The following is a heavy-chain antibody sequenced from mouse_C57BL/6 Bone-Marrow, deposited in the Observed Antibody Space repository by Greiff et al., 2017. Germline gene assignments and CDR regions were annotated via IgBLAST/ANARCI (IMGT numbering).Heavy chain of an antibody. CDR2: IDPSDSYN. CDR3: ARTGTRRYFDV. CDR1: GYTFTSYW. D-gene: IGHD4-1*01. J-gene: IGHJ1*03. V-gene: IGHV1-69*01. Sequence: QVQLQQPGAELVMPGASVKLSCKASGYTFTSYWMHWVKQRPGQGLEWIGEIDPSDSYNNYNQKFKGKSTLTVDKSSSTAYMQLSSLTSEDSAVYYCARTGTRRYFDVWGTGTTVTVSS.